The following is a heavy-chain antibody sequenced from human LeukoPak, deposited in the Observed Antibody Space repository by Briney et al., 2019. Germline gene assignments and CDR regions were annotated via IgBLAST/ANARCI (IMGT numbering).Heavy chain of an antibody. V-gene: IGHV3-9*01. CDR3: ANQASGSGGADFDY. J-gene: IGHJ4*02. Sequence: GGSLRLSCAASGFTFDDYAMHWVRQAPGKGLEWVSGISWNSGSIGYADSVKGRFTISRDNAKNSLYLQMNSLRAEDTAVYYCANQASGSGGADFDYWGQGTLVTVSS. D-gene: IGHD1-26*01. CDR1: GFTFDDYA. CDR2: ISWNSGSI.